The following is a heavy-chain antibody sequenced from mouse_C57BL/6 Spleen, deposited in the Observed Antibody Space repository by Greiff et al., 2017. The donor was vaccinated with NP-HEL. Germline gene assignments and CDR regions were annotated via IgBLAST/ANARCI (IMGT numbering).Heavy chain of an antibody. CDR1: GFTFSSYA. J-gene: IGHJ3*01. CDR3: TRENYGSSSAWFAY. CDR2: ISSGGDYI. Sequence: EVQLVESGEGLVKPGGSLKLSCAASGFTFSSYAMSWVRQTPEKRLEWVAYISSGGDYIYYADTVKGRFTISRDNARNTLYLQMSSLKSEDTAMYYCTRENYGSSSAWFAYWGQGTLVTVSA. D-gene: IGHD1-1*01. V-gene: IGHV5-9-1*02.